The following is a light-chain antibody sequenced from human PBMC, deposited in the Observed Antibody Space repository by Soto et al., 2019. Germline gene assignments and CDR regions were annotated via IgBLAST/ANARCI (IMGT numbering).Light chain of an antibody. V-gene: IGLV2-14*01. CDR2: EVR. J-gene: IGLJ1*01. CDR3: SSYRTGSAFYV. Sequence: QSVLTQPASVSGSPGQSITISCTGTSSDVGDYNYVSWYQHHPGKAPKLIIYEVRNRPSGVPNRFSAAKSGNTASLTISGLQDEDEADYYCSSYRTGSAFYVFGSGTKVT. CDR1: SSDVGDYNY.